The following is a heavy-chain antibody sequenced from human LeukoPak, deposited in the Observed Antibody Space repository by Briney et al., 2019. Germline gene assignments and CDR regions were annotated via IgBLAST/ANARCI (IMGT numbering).Heavy chain of an antibody. Sequence: ASVKVSCKASGYTFTGYYMHWVRQAPGQGLEWMGIINPSGGSTSYAQKFQGRVTMTRDTSTSTVYMELSSLRSEDTAVYYCARVQTPYGDYSRRYFDYWGQGTLVTVSS. J-gene: IGHJ4*02. CDR3: ARVQTPYGDYSRRYFDY. D-gene: IGHD4-17*01. CDR1: GYTFTGYY. CDR2: INPSGGST. V-gene: IGHV1-46*01.